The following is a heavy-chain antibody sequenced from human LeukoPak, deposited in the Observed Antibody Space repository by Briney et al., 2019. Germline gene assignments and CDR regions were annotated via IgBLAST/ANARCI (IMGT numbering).Heavy chain of an antibody. D-gene: IGHD3-9*01. J-gene: IGHJ6*04. Sequence: GGSLRLSCAASGFTFSDHYMDWVRQAPGKGLEWVGRTRNKANSYTTEYAASVKGRFTISRDDSKNSLYLQMNSLKTEDTAVYYCARWGPYYGILTGYHYYGMDVWGKGTTVTVSS. CDR1: GFTFSDHY. V-gene: IGHV3-72*01. CDR2: TRNKANSYTT. CDR3: ARWGPYYGILTGYHYYGMDV.